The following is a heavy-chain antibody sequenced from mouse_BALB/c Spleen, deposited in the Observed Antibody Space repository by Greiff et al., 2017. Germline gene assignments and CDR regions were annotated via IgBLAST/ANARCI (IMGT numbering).Heavy chain of an antibody. CDR2: IYPGDGDT. J-gene: IGHJ4*01. Sequence: VQLQQSGAELARPGASVKLSCKASGYTFTSYWMQWVKQRPGQGLEWIGAIYPGDGDTRYTQKFKGKATLTADKSSSTAYMQLSSLASEDSAVYYCAREAMDYWGQGTSVTVSS. CDR1: GYTFTSYW. V-gene: IGHV1-87*01. CDR3: AREAMDY.